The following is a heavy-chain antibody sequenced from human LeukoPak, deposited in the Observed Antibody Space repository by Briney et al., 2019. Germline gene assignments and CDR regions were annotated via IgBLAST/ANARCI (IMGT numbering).Heavy chain of an antibody. Sequence: GGSLRLSCAASGFTFSSHRMNWVRQAPGKGLKWVSYISTSSSYIYYADSVKGRFTISRDNAKNSLYLQMNSLRAEDTAVYYCARESYYSIDGDYSRFGGMDVWGQGTTVTVSS. D-gene: IGHD4-17*01. CDR1: GFTFSSHR. CDR2: ISTSSSYI. J-gene: IGHJ6*02. CDR3: ARESYYSIDGDYSRFGGMDV. V-gene: IGHV3-21*01.